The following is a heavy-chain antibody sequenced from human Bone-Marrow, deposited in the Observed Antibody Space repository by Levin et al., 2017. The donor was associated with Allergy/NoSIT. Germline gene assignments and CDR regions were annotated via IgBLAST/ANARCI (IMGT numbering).Heavy chain of an antibody. CDR1: GFTFSSYG. CDR2: ISYDGSNK. CDR3: AKVSQSWIQLWFLDYYYYYGMDV. D-gene: IGHD5-18*01. J-gene: IGHJ6*02. Sequence: GESLKISCAASGFTFSSYGMHWVRQAPGKGLEWVAVISYDGSNKYYADSVKGRFTISRDNSKNTLYLQMNSLRAEDTAVYYCAKVSQSWIQLWFLDYYYYYGMDVWGQGTTVTVSS. V-gene: IGHV3-30*18.